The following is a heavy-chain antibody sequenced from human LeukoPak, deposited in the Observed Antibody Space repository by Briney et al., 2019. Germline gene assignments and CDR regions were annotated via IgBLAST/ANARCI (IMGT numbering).Heavy chain of an antibody. D-gene: IGHD3-9*01. CDR2: INHSGST. J-gene: IGHJ4*02. CDR1: GGSFSGYY. Sequence: PSETLSLTCAVYGGSFSGYYWSWIRQPPGKGLEWIGEINHSGSTNYNPSLKSRVTISVDTSKNQCSLKLSSVTAADTAVYYCARSLRYYDILTGYYTYYFDYWGQGTLVTVSS. CDR3: ARSLRYYDILTGYYTYYFDY. V-gene: IGHV4-34*01.